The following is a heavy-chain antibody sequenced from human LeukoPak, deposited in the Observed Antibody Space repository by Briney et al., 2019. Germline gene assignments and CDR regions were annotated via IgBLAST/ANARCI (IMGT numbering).Heavy chain of an antibody. CDR1: GYTFTNYA. D-gene: IGHD3-10*01. CDR2: SNAGNGNT. V-gene: IGHV1-3*01. CDR3: ARSMVRGVRPNNWFDP. Sequence: AAVPVSCLACGYTFTNYAMHWVGQAPGQRGEWMGWSNAGNGNTKYSQKFQGRVTITRDTSANTAYMELSRLRSEDTAVYDCARSMVRGVRPNNWFDPWGQGTLVTVSS. J-gene: IGHJ5*02.